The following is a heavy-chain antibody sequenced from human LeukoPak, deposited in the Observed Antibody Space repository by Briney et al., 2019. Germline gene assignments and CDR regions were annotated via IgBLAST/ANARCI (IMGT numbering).Heavy chain of an antibody. Sequence: GQSRTISCPGSRYSFTSYWIGWVRQIPGKGREWMGIIYSGDCDTRYGPSVQGQVTISADKSISTAYLQWSSLKASDTAMYYCARPSTKWSPFDYWGQGTLVTVSS. CDR2: IYSGDCDT. CDR1: RYSFTSYW. V-gene: IGHV5-51*01. J-gene: IGHJ4*02. D-gene: IGHD2-15*01. CDR3: ARPSTKWSPFDY.